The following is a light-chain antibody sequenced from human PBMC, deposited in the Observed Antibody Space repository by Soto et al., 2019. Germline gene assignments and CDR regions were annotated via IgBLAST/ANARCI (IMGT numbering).Light chain of an antibody. J-gene: IGKJ2*01. CDR2: DAS. V-gene: IGKV1-33*01. CDR3: QQYYKLPLYT. Sequence: DIQMTQSPSSLSASVGDRVTITCQASQDISNYLNWYQQKPGKAPKLLIYDASNLETGVPSRFSGSGSGTDFTFTISSLQPEDIATYYCQQYYKLPLYTFGQGTKLEIK. CDR1: QDISNY.